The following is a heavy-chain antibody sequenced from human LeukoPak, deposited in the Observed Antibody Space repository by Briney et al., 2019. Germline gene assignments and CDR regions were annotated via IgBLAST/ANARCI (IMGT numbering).Heavy chain of an antibody. V-gene: IGHV4-34*01. Sequence: SETLSLTCAVSGGSFSGFYWSWIRQPPGKGLEWIGEINHRGSTNYNPPLKSRVTISVDRSKNQFSLKLSSVTAADTAVYYCARLGAYYDSSRDAFDIWGQGTMVTVSS. CDR2: INHRGST. CDR1: GGSFSGFY. CDR3: ARLGAYYDSSRDAFDI. D-gene: IGHD3-22*01. J-gene: IGHJ3*02.